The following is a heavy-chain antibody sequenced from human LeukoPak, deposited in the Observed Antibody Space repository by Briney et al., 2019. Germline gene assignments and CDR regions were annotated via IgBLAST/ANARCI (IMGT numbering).Heavy chain of an antibody. CDR3: ARDIATTPVY. J-gene: IGHJ4*02. D-gene: IGHD5-12*01. V-gene: IGHV3-74*01. Sequence: PGGSLRLSCTASGFTFSNYWMHWVRQAPGKRLVWVSRITNDGSGATYADSVKGRFTISRDNAKNTVYLQMNSLRAEDTAVYYCARDIATTPVYWGQGTLVTVPS. CDR2: ITNDGSGA. CDR1: GFTFSNYW.